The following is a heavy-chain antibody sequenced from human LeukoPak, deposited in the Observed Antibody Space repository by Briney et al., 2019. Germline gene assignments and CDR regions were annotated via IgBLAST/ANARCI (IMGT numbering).Heavy chain of an antibody. CDR3: ARGVVTDDYYMDV. CDR1: GGSITSGRYY. CDR2: LHTNDNT. J-gene: IGHJ6*03. Sequence: SETLSLTCSVSGGSITSGRYYWTWVRQPAGKGLEWIGRLHTNDNTNYNPSLESRVSISVDTSKSQFYLQLTSVTAADTAVYFCARGVVTDDYYMDVWGKGTTVIVSS. V-gene: IGHV4-61*02. D-gene: IGHD2-21*02.